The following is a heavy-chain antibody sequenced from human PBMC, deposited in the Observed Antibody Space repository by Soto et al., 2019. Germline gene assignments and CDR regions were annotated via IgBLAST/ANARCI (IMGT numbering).Heavy chain of an antibody. CDR3: AREDDYGYSYTTYGLEV. D-gene: IGHD4-17*01. J-gene: IGHJ6*01. V-gene: IGHV3-30-3*01. CDR1: VFTFNIYA. CDR2: ISFDGTKK. Sequence: PGGSLRLSCAASVFTFNIYALHWVRHSPGKGLEWVAVISFDGTKKYYSDSVKGRFTISRDNLKNTLYLQMNNLRVEDAALYFCAREDDYGYSYTTYGLEVWGQGTTVIVS.